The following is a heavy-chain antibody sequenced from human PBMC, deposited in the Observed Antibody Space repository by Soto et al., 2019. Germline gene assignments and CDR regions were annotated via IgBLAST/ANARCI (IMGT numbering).Heavy chain of an antibody. Sequence: SETLSLTCFVSGDSISSYYWSWIRQPPGKGLEWIGYIYYSGSTNYNPSLTSRVTISVDTSKNQFPLKLSSVTAADTAVYYCARPTTVTTNDAFDIWGQGTMVT. J-gene: IGHJ3*02. CDR3: ARPTTVTTNDAFDI. D-gene: IGHD4-17*01. CDR2: IYYSGST. CDR1: GDSISSYY. V-gene: IGHV4-59*01.